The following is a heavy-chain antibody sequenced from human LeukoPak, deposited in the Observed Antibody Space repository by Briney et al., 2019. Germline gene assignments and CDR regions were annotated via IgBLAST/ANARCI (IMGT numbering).Heavy chain of an antibody. CDR2: INHSGST. Sequence: SETLSLXCAVYGGSFSGYYWSWIRQPPGKGLEWIGEINHSGSTNYNPSLKSRVTISVDTSKNQFSLKLSSVTAADTAVYYCARGPLYRGWGQGTLVTVSS. V-gene: IGHV4-34*01. CDR1: GGSFSGYY. D-gene: IGHD1-14*01. CDR3: ARGPLYRG. J-gene: IGHJ4*02.